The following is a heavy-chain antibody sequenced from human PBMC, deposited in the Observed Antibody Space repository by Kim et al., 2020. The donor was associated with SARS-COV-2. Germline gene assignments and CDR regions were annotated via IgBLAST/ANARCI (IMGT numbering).Heavy chain of an antibody. J-gene: IGHJ6*02. CDR3: ARDTTAMVTPYYYYYYGMDV. D-gene: IGHD5-18*01. CDR2: ISSSSSYI. Sequence: GGSLRLSCAASGFTFGSYSMNWVRQAPGKGLEWVSSISSSSSYIYYADSVKGRFTISRDNAKNSLYLQMNSLRAEDTAVYYCARDTTAMVTPYYYYYYGMDVWGQGTTVTVSS. CDR1: GFTFGSYS. V-gene: IGHV3-21*01.